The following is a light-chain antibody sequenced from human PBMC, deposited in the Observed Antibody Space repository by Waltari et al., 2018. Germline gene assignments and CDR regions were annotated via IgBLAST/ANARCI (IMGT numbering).Light chain of an antibody. CDR3: VLYMGSGISV. V-gene: IGLV8-61*01. J-gene: IGLJ3*02. CDR1: SGSVSTSYY. CDR2: STN. Sequence: QTVVTQEPSFSVSPGGTVTLTCGLTSGSVSTSYYPSWYQQTPGQAPRTLSSSTNTRSSGVPARLSGSSLGNKAALTITGAQADDESDYYCVLYMGSGISVFGGGTKLTVL.